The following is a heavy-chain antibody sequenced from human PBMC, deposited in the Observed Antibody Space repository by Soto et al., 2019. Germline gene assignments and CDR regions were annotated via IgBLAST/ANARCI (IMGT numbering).Heavy chain of an antibody. V-gene: IGHV1-2*02. CDR2: VNPRSGDT. Sequence: QVQLVQSGAEVKKPGASVKVSCKASGYTFTNYYIHWVRQAPGQGLEWMGWVNPRSGDTNYAQKFQGRVTMTRDTSISTAYMELSSLRSDDTAVFYCARQLAYCGGDCFTEPIEYWGQGTLVTVSS. D-gene: IGHD2-21*02. CDR3: ARQLAYCGGDCFTEPIEY. CDR1: GYTFTNYY. J-gene: IGHJ4*02.